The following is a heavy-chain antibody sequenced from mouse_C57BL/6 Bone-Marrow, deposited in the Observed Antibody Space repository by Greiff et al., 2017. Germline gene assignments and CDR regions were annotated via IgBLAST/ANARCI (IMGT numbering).Heavy chain of an antibody. Sequence: EVKLVESGGGLVKPGGSLKLSCAASGFTFSSYAMSWVRQTPEKRLEWVATISDGGSYTYYPDNVKGRFTISRDNAKNNLYLQMSHLKSEDTAMYYCARKGYLYAMDYWGQGTSVTVSS. CDR2: ISDGGSYT. V-gene: IGHV5-4*03. CDR1: GFTFSSYA. D-gene: IGHD2-2*01. J-gene: IGHJ4*01. CDR3: ARKGYLYAMDY.